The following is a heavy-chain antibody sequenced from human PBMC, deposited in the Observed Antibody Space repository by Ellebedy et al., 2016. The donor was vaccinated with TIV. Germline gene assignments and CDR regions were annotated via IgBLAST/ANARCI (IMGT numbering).Heavy chain of an antibody. CDR3: ARHDPRYYESSGFYYGGWFDP. J-gene: IGHJ5*02. V-gene: IGHV3-30*01. D-gene: IGHD3-22*01. CDR1: GFTFRSYA. CDR2: ISYDGNYK. Sequence: GGSLRLSCAASGFTFRSYAMHWVRQAPGKRLEWMAVISYDGNYKSYAVSVEGRFTMSRDNSKNTMYLQMNSLRAEDTAVYFCARHDPRYYESSGFYYGGWFDPWGQGTLVTVSS.